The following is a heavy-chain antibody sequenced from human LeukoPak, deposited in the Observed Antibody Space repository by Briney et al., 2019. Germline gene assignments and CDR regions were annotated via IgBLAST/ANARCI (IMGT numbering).Heavy chain of an antibody. J-gene: IGHJ6*02. CDR1: GYTFTSYG. CDR2: ISAYNGNT. D-gene: IGHD3-3*01. V-gene: IGHV1-18*01. CDR3: ARDKYYDFWSGSMKTYYYYGMDV. Sequence: ASVKVSCKASGYTFTSYGISWVRQAPGQGLEWMGWISAYNGNTNYAQKLQARVTMTTDTSTSTAYMELRSLRSDDTAVYYCARDKYYDFWSGSMKTYYYYGMDVWGQGTTVTVSS.